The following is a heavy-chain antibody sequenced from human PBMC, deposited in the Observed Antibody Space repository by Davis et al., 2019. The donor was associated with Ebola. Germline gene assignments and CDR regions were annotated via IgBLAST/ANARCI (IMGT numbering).Heavy chain of an antibody. CDR2: INHSGST. D-gene: IGHD6-13*01. J-gene: IGHJ4*02. CDR1: GGSFSGYY. V-gene: IGHV4-34*01. CDR3: ARVGSSWYFDY. Sequence: SETLSLTCAVYGGSFSGYYWSWLRQPPGKGLEWIGEINHSGSTNYNPSLKSRVTISVDTSKNQFSLKLSSVTAADTAVYYCARVGSSWYFDYWGQGTLVTVSS.